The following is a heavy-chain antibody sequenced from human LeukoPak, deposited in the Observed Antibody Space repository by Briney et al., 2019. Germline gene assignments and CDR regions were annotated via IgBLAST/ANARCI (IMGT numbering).Heavy chain of an antibody. V-gene: IGHV3-7*01. CDR3: ARVGGRYDDY. CDR2: IKQDGSKI. J-gene: IGHJ4*02. D-gene: IGHD3-9*01. CDR1: GFTFSTYW. Sequence: GGSLRLSCAASGFTFSTYWMSWARQAPGKGLEWVANIKQDGSKIYYVDSVKGRFTISRDNAKNSLYLQMNSLRAEDTAVYYCARVGGRYDDYWGQGTLVTVSS.